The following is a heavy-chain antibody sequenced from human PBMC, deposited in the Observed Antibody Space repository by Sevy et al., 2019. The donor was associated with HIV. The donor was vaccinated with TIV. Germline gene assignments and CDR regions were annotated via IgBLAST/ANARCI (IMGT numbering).Heavy chain of an antibody. D-gene: IGHD6-6*01. Sequence: ASVKVSCKASGGTFSSYAISWVRQAPGQGLEWMGGIIPIFGTANYAQKFQCRVTITADKSTSTDYMELSSLSAEDTAVYYCARGYSSSSYYYYYMDVWGKGTTVTVSS. CDR1: GGTFSSYA. CDR3: ARGYSSSSYYYYYMDV. CDR2: IIPIFGTA. J-gene: IGHJ6*03. V-gene: IGHV1-69*06.